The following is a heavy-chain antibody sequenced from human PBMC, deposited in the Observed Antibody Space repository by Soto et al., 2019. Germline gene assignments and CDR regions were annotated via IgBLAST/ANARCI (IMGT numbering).Heavy chain of an antibody. J-gene: IGHJ3*02. CDR2: ISYNGGGT. CDR3: ARALGYAFDI. D-gene: IGHD7-27*01. V-gene: IGHV3-23*01. CDR1: GFTFSKYA. Sequence: GGSLRLSCAASGFTFSKYAMTWARQAPGKGLEWVSAISYNGGGTYYVDSVKGRFTVSRDNSKNTLYLQMGSLRAEDMAVYYCARALGYAFDIWGQGKMVTVSS.